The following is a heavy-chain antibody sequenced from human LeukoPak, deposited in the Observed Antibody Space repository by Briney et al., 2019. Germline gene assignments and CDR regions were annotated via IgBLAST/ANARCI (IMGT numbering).Heavy chain of an antibody. CDR1: GGSVSSGSYY. CDR3: AWGPKQYDFWSGYWLDY. Sequence: PSETLSLTCTVSGGSVSSGSYYWSWIRQPPGKGLEWIGYIYYSGSTNYNPSLKSRVTISVDTSKNQFSLKLSSVTAADTAVYYCAWGPKQYDFWSGYWLDYWGQGTLVTVSS. J-gene: IGHJ4*02. CDR2: IYYSGST. D-gene: IGHD3-3*01. V-gene: IGHV4-61*01.